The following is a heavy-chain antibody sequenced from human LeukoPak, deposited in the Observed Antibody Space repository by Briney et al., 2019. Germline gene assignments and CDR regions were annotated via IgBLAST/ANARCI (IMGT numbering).Heavy chain of an antibody. CDR2: ISYDGSNK. CDR1: GFTFSSYG. J-gene: IGHJ4*02. V-gene: IGHV3-30*18. CDR3: AKLPGTYESSNY. Sequence: GGSLRLSCAASGFTFSSYGMHWVRQAPGKGLEGVAVISYDGSNKYYADSVKGGFTISRDNSKTTLYLQMNSLRAEDTAVYYCAKLPGTYESSNYWGQGTLVTVSS. D-gene: IGHD3-3*01.